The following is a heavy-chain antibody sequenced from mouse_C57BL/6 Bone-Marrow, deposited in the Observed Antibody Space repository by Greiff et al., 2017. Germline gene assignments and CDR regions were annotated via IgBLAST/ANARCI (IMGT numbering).Heavy chain of an antibody. CDR1: GYTFTSYW. CDR2: INPSSGYT. V-gene: IGHV1-7*01. CDR3: AIITTVVAPEV. J-gene: IGHJ1*03. Sequence: QSGAELAKPGASVKLSCKASGYTFTSYWMHWVKQRPGQGLEWIGYINPSSGYTKYNQKFKDKATLTADKSSSTAYMQLSSLTYEDSAVYYCAIITTVVAPEVWGTGTTVTVSS. D-gene: IGHD1-1*01.